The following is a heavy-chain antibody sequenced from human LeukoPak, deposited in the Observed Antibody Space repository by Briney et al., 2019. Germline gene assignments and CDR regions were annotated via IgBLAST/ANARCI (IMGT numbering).Heavy chain of an antibody. CDR3: ASADSYYYDGSGDY. V-gene: IGHV3-48*04. Sequence: GGSLRLSCAASGFTFSSYSMNWVRQAPGKGLEWVSYISSSSSTIYYADSVKGRFTISRDNAKNSLYLQMNSLRAEDTAVYYCASADSYYYDGSGDYWGQGTLVTVSS. D-gene: IGHD3-22*01. J-gene: IGHJ4*02. CDR1: GFTFSSYS. CDR2: ISSSSSTI.